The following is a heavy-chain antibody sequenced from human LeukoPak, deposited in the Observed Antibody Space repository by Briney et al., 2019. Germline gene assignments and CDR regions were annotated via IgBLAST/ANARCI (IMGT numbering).Heavy chain of an antibody. CDR2: MNPNSGNT. D-gene: IGHD3-3*01. CDR1: GYTFTSYD. J-gene: IGHJ6*03. V-gene: IGHV1-8*01. CDR3: ARAGGRITIFGVVIQPIHLSTYYYHYMDV. Sequence: GASVKVSCKASGYTFTSYDINWVRQATGQGLEWMGWMNPNSGNTGYAQKFQGRVTMTRNTSISTAYMELSSLRSEDTAVYYCARAGGRITIFGVVIQPIHLSTYYYHYMDVWGKGTPVTVSS.